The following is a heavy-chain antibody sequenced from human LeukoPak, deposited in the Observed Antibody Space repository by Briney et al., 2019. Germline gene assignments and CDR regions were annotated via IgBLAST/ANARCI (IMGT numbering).Heavy chain of an antibody. Sequence: PSETLSLTCAVYGGSFSGYYWSWIRQPPGKGLEWIGEINHSGSTNYNPSLKSRVTISVDTSKNQFSLKLSSVTAADTAVYYCARSGRKYGSGSYFVYWGQGTLVTVSS. CDR3: ARSGRKYGSGSYFVY. D-gene: IGHD3-10*01. V-gene: IGHV4-34*01. J-gene: IGHJ4*02. CDR1: GGSFSGYY. CDR2: INHSGST.